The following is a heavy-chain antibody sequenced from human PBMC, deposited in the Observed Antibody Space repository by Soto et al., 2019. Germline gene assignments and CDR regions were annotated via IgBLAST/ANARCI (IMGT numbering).Heavy chain of an antibody. CDR1: GGSFSGYY. CDR2: INHSGST. D-gene: IGHD2-2*01. V-gene: IGHV4-34*01. Sequence: QVQLQQWGAGLLKPSETLSLTCAVYGGSFSGYYWSWIRQPPGKGLEWIGEINHSGSTNYNPSLKSRVTISVDTSKNQFSLKLSSVTAADTAVYYCARIVVVPADKNRFDYWGQGTLVTVSS. J-gene: IGHJ4*02. CDR3: ARIVVVPADKNRFDY.